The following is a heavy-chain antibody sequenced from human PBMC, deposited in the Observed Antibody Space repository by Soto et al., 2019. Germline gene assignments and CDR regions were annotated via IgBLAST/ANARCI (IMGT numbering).Heavy chain of an antibody. Sequence: ASVKVSCKASGYTFTSYFIHWVRQAPGQGLEWMGVFDPSGVATNSAQKFQGRLTITRDTSTSTVYMDLTSLGSDDTALYYCARVSRGAFDIWGQGTLVTVSS. J-gene: IGHJ3*02. CDR3: ARVSRGAFDI. CDR2: FDPSGVAT. V-gene: IGHV1-46*01. CDR1: GYTFTSYF.